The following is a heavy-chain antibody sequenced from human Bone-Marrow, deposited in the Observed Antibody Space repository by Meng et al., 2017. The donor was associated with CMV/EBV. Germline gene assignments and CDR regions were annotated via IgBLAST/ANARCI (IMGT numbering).Heavy chain of an antibody. CDR2: IYSGGST. J-gene: IGHJ5*02. Sequence: GESLKISCAASGFTVSRNYMSWVRQAPGKGLEWVSVIYSGGSTNYADSVKGRFTISRDNSKKTLYLQMNSLRAEDTAVYYCASSFGVDPNWFDPWGQGTLVTVSS. D-gene: IGHD3-3*01. CDR1: GFTVSRNY. V-gene: IGHV3-53*01. CDR3: ASSFGVDPNWFDP.